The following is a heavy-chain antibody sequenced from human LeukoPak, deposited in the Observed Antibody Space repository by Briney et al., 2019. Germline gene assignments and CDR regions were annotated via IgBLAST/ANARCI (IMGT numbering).Heavy chain of an antibody. J-gene: IGHJ4*02. CDR2: INHSGST. Sequence: PSETPSLTCAVYGGSFSGYYWSWIRQPPGKGLEWIGEINHSGSTNYNPSLKSRVTISVDTSKNQFSLKLSSVTAADTAVHYCARNSGSLVYWGQGTLVTVSS. CDR3: ARNSGSLVY. CDR1: GGSFSGYY. V-gene: IGHV4-34*01. D-gene: IGHD1-26*01.